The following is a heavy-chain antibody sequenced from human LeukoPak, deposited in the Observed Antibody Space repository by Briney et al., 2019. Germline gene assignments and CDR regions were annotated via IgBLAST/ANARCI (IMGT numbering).Heavy chain of an antibody. V-gene: IGHV3-30*18. D-gene: IGHD2-21*02. CDR2: ISYDGSEK. CDR1: GFAFSTSG. J-gene: IGHJ4*02. Sequence: PGRSLRLSCATSGFAFSTSGMHWVRQAPDTGLEWVAFISYDGSEKYYADSVKGRFTISRDNSKNTLYLQMNSLRAEDTAVFYCAKDREDYCGGDCSFDYWGRGTLVTVSS. CDR3: AKDREDYCGGDCSFDY.